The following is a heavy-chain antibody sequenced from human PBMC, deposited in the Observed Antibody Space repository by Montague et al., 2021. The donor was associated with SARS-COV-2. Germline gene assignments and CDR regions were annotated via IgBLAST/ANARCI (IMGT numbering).Heavy chain of an antibody. CDR2: VTTSGTT. Sequence: SETLSLTCAVSGGSTTGFSWSWVRQPAGKGLEWIGRVTTSGTTNXSPSLRSRVTMSVDTSKNQFSLNLNSVTAADTAIYYCARTPTRPLSPVSWGQGTLVTVSS. J-gene: IGHJ5*02. CDR3: ARTPTRPLSPVS. V-gene: IGHV4-4*07. CDR1: GGSTTGFS. D-gene: IGHD6-6*01.